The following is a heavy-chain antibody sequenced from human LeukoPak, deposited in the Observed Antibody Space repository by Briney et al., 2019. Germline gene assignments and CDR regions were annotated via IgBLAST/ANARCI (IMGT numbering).Heavy chain of an antibody. Sequence: SETLSLTCAVYGGSFSGYSWSWIRQPPGKGLEWIREINHSGSTNYNPSLKSRVTISVDTSKNQFSLKLNSVTAADTAMYYCARGRERGLGYWGQGTLVTVSS. CDR1: GGSFSGYS. CDR3: ARGRERGLGY. J-gene: IGHJ4*02. CDR2: INHSGST. V-gene: IGHV4-34*01. D-gene: IGHD3-10*01.